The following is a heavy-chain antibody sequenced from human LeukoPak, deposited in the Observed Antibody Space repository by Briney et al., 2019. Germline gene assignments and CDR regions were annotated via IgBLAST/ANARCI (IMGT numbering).Heavy chain of an antibody. CDR3: AKEGTTVVTAHLDH. V-gene: IGHV3-30*18. CDR1: GFVFGTYG. D-gene: IGHD2-21*02. Sequence: GRSLRLSCVASGFVFGTYGMRWVRQAPDKGLEWVAVVSYDAATQYYADSVKGRFTISRDDSRSTIYLHMSSLRPEDTAVYYCAKEGTTVVTAHLDHWGQGTLVTVSS. J-gene: IGHJ4*02. CDR2: VSYDAATQ.